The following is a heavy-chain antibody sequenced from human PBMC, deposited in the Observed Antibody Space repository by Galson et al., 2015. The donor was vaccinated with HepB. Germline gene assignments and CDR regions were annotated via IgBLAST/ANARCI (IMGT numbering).Heavy chain of an antibody. J-gene: IGHJ6*02. D-gene: IGHD3-3*01. CDR1: GYTFTSYA. CDR3: ARVAYYDFWSGYPYGMDV. Sequence: SVKVSCKASGYTFTSYAMHWVRQAPGQRLEWMGWINAGNGNTKYSQKFQGRVTITRDTSASTASMELSSLRSEDTAVYYCARVAYYDFWSGYPYGMDVWGQGTTVTVSS. CDR2: INAGNGNT. V-gene: IGHV1-3*01.